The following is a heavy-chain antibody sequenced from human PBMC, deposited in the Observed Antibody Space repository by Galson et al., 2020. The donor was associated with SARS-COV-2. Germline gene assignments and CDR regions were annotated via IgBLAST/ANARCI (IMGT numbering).Heavy chain of an antibody. CDR2: INHSGST. J-gene: IGHJ4*02. D-gene: IGHD3-10*01. CDR1: GGSFSGYY. CDR3: ARFYGSGSYYSDAGFDY. V-gene: IGHV4-34*01. Sequence: SETLSLTCAVYGGSFSGYYWSWIRQPPGKGVEWIGEINHSGSTNYNPSLKSRVTISVDTSKNQFSLKLSSVTAADTAVYYCARFYGSGSYYSDAGFDYWGQGTLVTVSS.